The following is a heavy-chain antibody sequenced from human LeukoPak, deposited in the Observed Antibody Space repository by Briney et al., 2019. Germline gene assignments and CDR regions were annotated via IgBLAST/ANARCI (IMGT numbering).Heavy chain of an antibody. CDR2: INPSGGST. V-gene: IGHV1-46*01. J-gene: IGHJ4*02. D-gene: IGHD5-18*01. CDR1: GYTFTIYY. Sequence: ASVKVSCKASGYTFTIYYMHWVRQAPGQGLEWMGIINPSGGSTSYAQKFQGRVTMTRDTSTSTVYMELSSLRSEDTAVYYCARVPGGYSYGSVRFDYWGQGTLVTVSS. CDR3: ARVPGGYSYGSVRFDY.